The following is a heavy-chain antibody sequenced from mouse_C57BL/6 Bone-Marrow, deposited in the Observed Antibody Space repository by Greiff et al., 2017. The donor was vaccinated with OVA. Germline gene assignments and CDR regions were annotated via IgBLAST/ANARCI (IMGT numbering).Heavy chain of an antibody. D-gene: IGHD4-1*02. Sequence: EVKLQESGGGLVQPGGSLKLSCAASGFTFSDYYMYWVRQTPEKRLEWVAYISNGGGSTYYPDTVKGRFTISRDNAKNTLYLQMSRLKSEDTAMYYCARATGYYAMDYWGQGTSVTVSS. CDR3: ARATGYYAMDY. V-gene: IGHV5-12*01. CDR1: GFTFSDYY. CDR2: ISNGGGST. J-gene: IGHJ4*01.